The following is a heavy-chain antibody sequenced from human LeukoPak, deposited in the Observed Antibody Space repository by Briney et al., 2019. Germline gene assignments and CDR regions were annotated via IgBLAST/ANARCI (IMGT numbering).Heavy chain of an antibody. CDR2: IYTSGST. Sequence: PSETLSLTCAVYGGSFSGYYWSWIRQPAGKGLEWIGRIYTSGSTNYNPSLKSRVTMSVDTSKNQFSLKLSSVTAADTAVYYCARGTQGSWYVPYYYYYGMDVWGQGTTVTVSS. V-gene: IGHV4-59*10. CDR3: ARGTQGSWYVPYYYYYGMDV. J-gene: IGHJ6*02. D-gene: IGHD6-13*01. CDR1: GGSFSGYY.